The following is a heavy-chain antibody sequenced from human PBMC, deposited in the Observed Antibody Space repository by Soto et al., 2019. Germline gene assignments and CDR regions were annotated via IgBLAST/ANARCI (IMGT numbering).Heavy chain of an antibody. D-gene: IGHD6-19*01. V-gene: IGHV4-59*05. CDR1: GGSISSCY. Sequence: SETLSLTCTVSGGSISSCYWSWIRQPPGKGLEWIGSIYYSGSTYYNPSLKSRVTISVDTSKNQFSLKLSSVTAADTAVYYCASRSSGWPPYYYGMDVWGQGTTVTVSS. CDR2: IYYSGST. J-gene: IGHJ6*02. CDR3: ASRSSGWPPYYYGMDV.